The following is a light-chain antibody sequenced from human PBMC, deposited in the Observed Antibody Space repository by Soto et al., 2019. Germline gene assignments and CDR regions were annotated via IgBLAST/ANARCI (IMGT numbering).Light chain of an antibody. Sequence: EIVLTQSPGTLSVSPGERATLSCRASQSVGRSLAWYQQKPGQAPRLLIYGVSSRASGIPDRFFGSGSGTDFTLTINRLEPEDFAIYYCQQRCNWPPVTFGGGTKVDIK. J-gene: IGKJ4*01. CDR1: QSVGRS. CDR3: QQRCNWPPVT. CDR2: GVS. V-gene: IGKV3D-20*02.